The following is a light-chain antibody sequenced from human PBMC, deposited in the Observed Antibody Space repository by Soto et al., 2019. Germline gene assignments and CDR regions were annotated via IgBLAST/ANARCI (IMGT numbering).Light chain of an antibody. J-gene: IGKJ3*01. Sequence: EIVLTQSPATLSLSPGERATLSCSASQSVSSNLAWYQQKPGQAPRLLIYDASTRATGIPARFSGSGSGTDFTLTISRLEPEDFAVYYCQQYGSTFGPGTKVDIK. CDR2: DAS. CDR3: QQYGST. CDR1: QSVSSN. V-gene: IGKV3-20*01.